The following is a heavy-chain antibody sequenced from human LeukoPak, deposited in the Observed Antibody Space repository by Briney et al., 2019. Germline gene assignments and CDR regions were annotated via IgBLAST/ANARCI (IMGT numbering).Heavy chain of an antibody. V-gene: IGHV4-34*01. J-gene: IGHJ3*02. D-gene: IGHD3-9*01. Sequence: SETLSLTCAVYGGSFSGYYWSWIRQPAGKGLEWIGEINHSGSTNYNPSLKSRVTISVDTSKNQFSLKLSSVTAADTAVYYCARTLRYFDWLPPNDAFDIWGQGTMVTVSS. CDR1: GGSFSGYY. CDR2: INHSGST. CDR3: ARTLRYFDWLPPNDAFDI.